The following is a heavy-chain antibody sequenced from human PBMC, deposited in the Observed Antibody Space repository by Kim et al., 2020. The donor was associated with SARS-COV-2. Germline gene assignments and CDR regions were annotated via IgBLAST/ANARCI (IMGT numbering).Heavy chain of an antibody. Sequence: SETLSLTCTXSGGSVSSGSYYWSWIRQPPGKGLEWIGYIYYSGSTNYNPSLKSRVPISVDTSKNQFTLKLRSVTAADMAVYYCARVPGAAIFGVVIVRGGIDIGGHVTAVTVSS. J-gene: IGHJ6*02. CDR3: ARVPGAAIFGVVIVRGGIDI. CDR2: IYYSGST. CDR1: GGSVSSGSYY. V-gene: IGHV4-61*01. D-gene: IGHD3-3*01.